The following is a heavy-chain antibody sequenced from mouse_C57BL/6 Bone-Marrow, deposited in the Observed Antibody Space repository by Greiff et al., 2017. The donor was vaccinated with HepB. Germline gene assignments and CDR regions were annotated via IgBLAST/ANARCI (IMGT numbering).Heavy chain of an antibody. CDR2: ISSGGDYI. CDR1: GFTFSSYA. D-gene: IGHD1-1*02. Sequence: EVQLVESGEGLVKPGGSLKLSCAASGFTFSSYAMSWVRQTPEKRLEWVAYISSGGDYIYYADTVKGRFTISRENARNTLYLQMSSLKSEDTAMYYCTRDGGSRGYYAMDYWGQGTSVTVSS. V-gene: IGHV5-9-1*02. J-gene: IGHJ4*01. CDR3: TRDGGSRGYYAMDY.